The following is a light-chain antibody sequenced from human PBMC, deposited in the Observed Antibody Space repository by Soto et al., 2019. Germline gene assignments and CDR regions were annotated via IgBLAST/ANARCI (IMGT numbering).Light chain of an antibody. Sequence: DIQMTQSPSSLSASVGDRVTITCRASQSISSYLNWYQQKPGEAPKVLIYAASSLQSGVPSRFSGSGSGTDFTLTISSLLADDFATYYCQQSYSTLALTFGGGTKVEIK. CDR2: AAS. V-gene: IGKV1-39*01. CDR1: QSISSY. CDR3: QQSYSTLALT. J-gene: IGKJ4*01.